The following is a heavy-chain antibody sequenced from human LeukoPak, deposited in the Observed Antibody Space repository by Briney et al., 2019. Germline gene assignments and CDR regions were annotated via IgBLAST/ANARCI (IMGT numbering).Heavy chain of an antibody. CDR1: GGSISSYY. V-gene: IGHV4-59*01. CDR3: ARVSIKGGKLEWFDP. D-gene: IGHD4-23*01. Sequence: SETLSLTCTVSGGSISSYYWSWIRQPPGKGLEWIGYIYYSGSTNYNPSLKSRVTISVDTSKNQFSLKLSSVTAADTAVYYCARVSIKGGKLEWFDPWGQGTLVTVSS. J-gene: IGHJ5*02. CDR2: IYYSGST.